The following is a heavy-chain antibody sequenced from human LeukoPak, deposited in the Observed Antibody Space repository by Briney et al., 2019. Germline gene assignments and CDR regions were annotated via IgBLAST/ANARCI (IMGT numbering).Heavy chain of an antibody. CDR1: GGSISSNSYY. CDR2: IYYSGST. Sequence: SETLSLTCTLSGGSISSNSYYWGWIRQPPGKGLEWIESIYYSGSTYYNPSLKSRVTISVDTSKNQFSLKLRSVTAADTAVYYCAREMLYDSTGYYFWGQGTLVTVSS. D-gene: IGHD3-22*01. V-gene: IGHV4-39*07. CDR3: AREMLYDSTGYYF. J-gene: IGHJ4*02.